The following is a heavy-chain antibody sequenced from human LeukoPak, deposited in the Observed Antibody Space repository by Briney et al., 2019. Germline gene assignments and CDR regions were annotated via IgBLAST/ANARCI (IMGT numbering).Heavy chain of an antibody. V-gene: IGHV1-2*04. CDR2: INPNSGGT. CDR3: AREVITGTTGACDI. CDR1: GYTFTGYY. Sequence: GASVKVSCKASGYTFTGYYMHWVRQAPGQGLEWMGWINPNSGGTNYAQKFQGWVTMTRDTSISTAYMELSRLRSDDTGVYYCAREVITGTTGACDIWGQGTMVTVSS. D-gene: IGHD1-20*01. J-gene: IGHJ3*02.